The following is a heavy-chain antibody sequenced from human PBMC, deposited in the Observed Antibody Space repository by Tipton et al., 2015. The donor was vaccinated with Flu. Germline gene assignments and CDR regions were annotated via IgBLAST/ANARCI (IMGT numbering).Heavy chain of an antibody. Sequence: TLSLTCSVSGDSMGINYYWAWIRHPPAVGLEWIGNIHRSGNTYHNPSLKSRVTMSVDSSKNQFYLRLSSVTAADTAVYYCARPDYSNYVSEPKSWFDPWGQGTLFTASS. D-gene: IGHD4-11*01. V-gene: IGHV4-38-2*01. CDR1: GDSMGINYY. J-gene: IGHJ5*02. CDR2: IHRSGNT. CDR3: ARPDYSNYVSEPKSWFDP.